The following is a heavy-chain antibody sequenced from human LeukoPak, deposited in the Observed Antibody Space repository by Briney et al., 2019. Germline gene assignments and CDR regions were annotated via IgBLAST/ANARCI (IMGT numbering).Heavy chain of an antibody. CDR1: GGSISSYY. CDR2: IDYSGST. V-gene: IGHV4-59*01. D-gene: IGHD6-19*01. CDR3: ARARRAGWLEYYFDY. Sequence: PSETLSLTCTVSGGSISSYYWSWIRQPPGKGLEWIGYIDYSGSTNYNPSLKSRVTISVDMSKNQFSLKLSSVTAADTAVYYCARARRAGWLEYYFDYWGQGTLVTVSS. J-gene: IGHJ4*02.